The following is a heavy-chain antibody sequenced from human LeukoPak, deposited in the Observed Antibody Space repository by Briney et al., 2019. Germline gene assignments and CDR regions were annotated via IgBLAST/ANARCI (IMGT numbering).Heavy chain of an antibody. V-gene: IGHV4-59*01. CDR3: PRETLRTQDRYYYYYMDV. D-gene: IGHD1-14*01. J-gene: IGHJ6*03. CDR1: GGSISSYY. CDR2: IYYSGST. Sequence: PSETLSLTCTVSGGSISSYYWSWIRQPPGKGLEWIWYIYYSGSTNYNPSLKSRLTISVDTSKNPFSMKLSSVTAADTAVNYCPRETLRTQDRYYYYYMDVWGKGTTVTVSS.